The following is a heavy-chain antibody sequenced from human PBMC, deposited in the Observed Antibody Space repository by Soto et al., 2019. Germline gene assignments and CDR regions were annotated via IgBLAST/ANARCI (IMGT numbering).Heavy chain of an antibody. CDR1: GGTFSSYA. CDR2: IIPIFGTA. Sequence: GASVKVSCKASGGTFSSYAISWVRQAPGQGLEWMGGIIPIFGTANYAQKFQGRVTITADESTSTAYMELSSLRSEDTAVYYCARCRAGRYSYGYYYYYGMDVWGQGTTVTVSS. D-gene: IGHD5-18*01. J-gene: IGHJ6*02. CDR3: ARCRAGRYSYGYYYYYGMDV. V-gene: IGHV1-69*13.